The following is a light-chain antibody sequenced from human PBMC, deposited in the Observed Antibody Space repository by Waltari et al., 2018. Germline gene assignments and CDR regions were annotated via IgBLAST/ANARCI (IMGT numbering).Light chain of an antibody. CDR3: QQYDSTPRT. J-gene: IGKJ1*01. CDR1: QSLRRTY. V-gene: IGKV3-20*01. CDR2: GAS. Sequence: EIVLTQSPGTLSLSPGDRATLSCRASQSLRRTYLAWYQHKPGQAPILLIYGASTRASGIADRFSGSGSGTDFTLTISRLEPEDFAVYYCQQYDSTPRTFGQGTKVDI.